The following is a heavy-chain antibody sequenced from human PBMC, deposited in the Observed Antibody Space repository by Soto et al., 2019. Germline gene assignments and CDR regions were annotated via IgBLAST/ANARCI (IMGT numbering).Heavy chain of an antibody. V-gene: IGHV4-39*01. CDR1: GGSISSSTYY. Sequence: QLQLQESGPGLVKPSETLSLTCTVSGGSISSSTYYWGWIRQPPGKGLEWIGMIYYSGRAYYNPSLKGRVTISIDTSTNQFSLRLSSVTAADTAVYYCARHGVDYGDYASYYYYGMDVWGRGTTVTVSS. CDR2: IYYSGRA. J-gene: IGHJ6*02. CDR3: ARHGVDYGDYASYYYYGMDV. D-gene: IGHD4-17*01.